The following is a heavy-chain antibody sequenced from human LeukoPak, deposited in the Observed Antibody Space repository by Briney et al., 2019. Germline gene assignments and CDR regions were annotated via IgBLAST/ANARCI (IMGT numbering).Heavy chain of an antibody. CDR2: IYYTGST. Sequence: SETLSLTCTVSGGSISSYYWSWIRQPPGKGLEWIGYIYYTGSTNYNPSLKSRITISVDTSKNQFSLKLSSVTAADTAVYYCARGSGDDYDSSPDNWGQGTLVTVSS. V-gene: IGHV4-59*01. D-gene: IGHD3-22*01. J-gene: IGHJ1*01. CDR1: GGSISSYY. CDR3: ARGSGDDYDSSPDN.